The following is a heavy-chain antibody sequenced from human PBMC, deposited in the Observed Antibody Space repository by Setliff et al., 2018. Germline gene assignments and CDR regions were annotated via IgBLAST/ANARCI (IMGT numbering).Heavy chain of an antibody. CDR1: GYTLTELS. CDR3: ATGFVGFGVVPRALDV. CDR2: FDPEDGET. D-gene: IGHD3-3*01. V-gene: IGHV1-24*01. Sequence: GASVKVSCKVSGYTLTELSMHWVRQAPGKGLEWMGGFDPEDGETIYAQKFQGRVTMTEDTPTDTAYMELSSLRSEDTAVYYCATGFVGFGVVPRALDVWGKGTTVTVSS. J-gene: IGHJ6*04.